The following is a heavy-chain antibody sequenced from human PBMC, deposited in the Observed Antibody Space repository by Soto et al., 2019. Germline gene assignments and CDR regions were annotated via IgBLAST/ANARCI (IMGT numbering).Heavy chain of an antibody. Sequence: GGSLRLSCAASGFTVSSNYMSWVRQAPGKGLDWVSVIYSGGSTYYADSVKGRFTISRHNSKNTLYIQMNSLRAEDTAVYYCARDGRGQDYYGSGTSDAFDIWGQGTMVTVSS. CDR1: GFTVSSNY. CDR2: IYSGGST. V-gene: IGHV3-53*04. J-gene: IGHJ3*02. CDR3: ARDGRGQDYYGSGTSDAFDI. D-gene: IGHD3-10*01.